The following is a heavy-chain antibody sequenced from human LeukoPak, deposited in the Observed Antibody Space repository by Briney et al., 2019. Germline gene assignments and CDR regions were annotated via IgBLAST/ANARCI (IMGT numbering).Heavy chain of an antibody. D-gene: IGHD3-10*01. V-gene: IGHV3-66*01. CDR2: IYSGGST. CDR3: ATNYGSGSYYNDYYYYYMDV. CDR1: GFTVSSNY. J-gene: IGHJ6*03. Sequence: PGGSLRLSCAASGFTVSSNYMSWVRQAPGKGLEWVSVIYSGGSTYYADSVKGRFTISRDNSKNTLYLQMNSLRAEDTAVYYCATNYGSGSYYNDYYYYYMDVWGKGTTVTISS.